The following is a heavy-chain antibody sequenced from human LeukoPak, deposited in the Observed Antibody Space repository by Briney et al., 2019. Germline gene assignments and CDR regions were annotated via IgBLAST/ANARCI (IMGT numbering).Heavy chain of an antibody. D-gene: IGHD2-15*01. CDR1: GGSISSYY. Sequence: PSETLSLTCTVSGGSISSYYWSWIRQPPGKGLEWIGYIYYSGSTNYNPSLKSRVTISVDTSKNQFSLKLSSATAADTAVYYCARVKPGWCSGGSCYYFDYWGQGTLVTVSS. J-gene: IGHJ4*02. CDR3: ARVKPGWCSGGSCYYFDY. V-gene: IGHV4-59*01. CDR2: IYYSGST.